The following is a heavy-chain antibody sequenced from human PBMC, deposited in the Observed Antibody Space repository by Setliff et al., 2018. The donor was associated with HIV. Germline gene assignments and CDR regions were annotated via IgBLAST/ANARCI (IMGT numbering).Heavy chain of an antibody. CDR2: IYQSGST. V-gene: IGHV4-38-2*02. Sequence: SETLSLTCSVSHYSISSEYYWGWFRQPPGKGLEYIGSIYQSGSTYYSPFFKSRVSMSIDTSKDQFSLRLKSLTASGTAVYYCARLDTIMLYTDCWGQGTLVTVSS. CDR1: HYSISSEYY. CDR3: ARLDTIMLYTDC. D-gene: IGHD3-16*01. J-gene: IGHJ4*02.